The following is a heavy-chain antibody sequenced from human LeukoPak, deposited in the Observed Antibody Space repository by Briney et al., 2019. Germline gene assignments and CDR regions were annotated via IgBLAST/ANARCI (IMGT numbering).Heavy chain of an antibody. CDR1: GFTFSSFS. Sequence: GGSLRLSCAGSGFTFSSFSMTWVRQAPGKELEWISFITRSSNIIYYADSVKGRFTISRDNARNSLYLQMTSLRAEDTAVYYCTRDASGDTSSGPRMDVWGQGTTVTVS. J-gene: IGHJ6*02. V-gene: IGHV3-48*01. CDR3: TRDASGDTSSGPRMDV. CDR2: ITRSSNII. D-gene: IGHD1-26*01.